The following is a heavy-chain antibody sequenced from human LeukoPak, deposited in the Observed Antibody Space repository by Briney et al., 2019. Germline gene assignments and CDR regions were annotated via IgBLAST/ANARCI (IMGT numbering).Heavy chain of an antibody. CDR3: ARRANSGFDAFDI. V-gene: IGHV4-34*01. J-gene: IGHJ3*02. CDR1: GASFSGYY. Sequence: SETLSLTCAVYGASFSGYYWSWIRQPPGKGLEWIGEINHSGSTNYNPSLKSRVTISVDTSKNQFSLKLSSVTAADTAVYYCARRANSGFDAFDIWGQGTMVTVSS. D-gene: IGHD3-22*01. CDR2: INHSGST.